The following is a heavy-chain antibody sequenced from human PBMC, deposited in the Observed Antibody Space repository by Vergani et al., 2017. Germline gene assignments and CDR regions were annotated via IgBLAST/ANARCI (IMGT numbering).Heavy chain of an antibody. D-gene: IGHD3-9*01. J-gene: IGHJ6*02. CDR1: GGSFNTYY. V-gene: IGHV4-59*13. Sequence: QVQLEESGPGLVKPSETLSLTCTVSGGSFNTYYWSWIRQSPGKGLEWIWYIYSTGSTNYNPSLNSRVTMSVDTSKNPVSLKLRSVTAADTAVDFCARVMYRDEASTGYRLEGMDIWGQGTTVTISS. CDR2: IYSTGST. CDR3: ARVMYRDEASTGYRLEGMDI.